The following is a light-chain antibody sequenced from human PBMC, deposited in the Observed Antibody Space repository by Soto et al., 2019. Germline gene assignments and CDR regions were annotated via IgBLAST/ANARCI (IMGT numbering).Light chain of an antibody. CDR3: GTWDSSLSAVV. CDR1: SSNIGNNY. Sequence: QSVLTQPPSVSAAPGQKVTISCSGSSSNIGNNYVSWYQQLPGTAPKLLIYDNNKRPSGIPDRFSGSKSGTSATLGITGVXTGDEADYYCGTWDSSLSAVVFGGGTKVTVL. J-gene: IGLJ2*01. V-gene: IGLV1-51*01. CDR2: DNN.